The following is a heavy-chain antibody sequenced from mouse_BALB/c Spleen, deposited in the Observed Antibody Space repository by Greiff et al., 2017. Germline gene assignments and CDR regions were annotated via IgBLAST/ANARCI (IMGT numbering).Heavy chain of an antibody. CDR2: IDPETGGT. V-gene: IGHV1-15*01. D-gene: IGHD4-1*01. J-gene: IGHJ4*01. CDR1: GYTFTDYE. CDR3: TRGNWVRAMDY. Sequence: QVQLQQSGAELVRPGASVTLSCKASGYTFTDYEMHWVKQTPVHGLEWIGAIDPETGGTAYNQKFKGKATLTADKSSSTAYMELRSLTSEDSAVYYCTRGNWVRAMDYWGQGTSVTVSS.